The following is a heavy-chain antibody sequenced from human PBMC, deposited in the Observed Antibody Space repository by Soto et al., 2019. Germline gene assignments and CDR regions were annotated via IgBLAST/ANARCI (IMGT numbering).Heavy chain of an antibody. Sequence: SETLSLTCTVSGGSISSYYWSWIRQPPGKGLEWIGYIYYSGSTNYNPSLKSRVTISVDTSKNQFSLKLSSVTAADTAVFYCARSLGYGDYYFDYWGQGTLVTVSS. CDR1: GGSISSYY. CDR3: ARSLGYGDYYFDY. D-gene: IGHD4-17*01. J-gene: IGHJ4*02. V-gene: IGHV4-59*01. CDR2: IYYSGST.